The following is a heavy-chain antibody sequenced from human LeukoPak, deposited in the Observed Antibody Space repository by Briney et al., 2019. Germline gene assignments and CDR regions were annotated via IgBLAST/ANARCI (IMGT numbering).Heavy chain of an antibody. J-gene: IGHJ6*03. CDR2: INHSGST. D-gene: IGHD2-15*01. CDR1: GGSFSGYY. Sequence: PETLSLTCAVYGGSFSGYYWSWIRQPPGKGLEWIGEINHSGSTNYNPSLKSRVTISVDTSKNQFSLKLSSVTAADTAAYYCARGEIFDYYYYYYMDVWGKGTTVTVSS. V-gene: IGHV4-34*01. CDR3: ARGEIFDYYYYYYMDV.